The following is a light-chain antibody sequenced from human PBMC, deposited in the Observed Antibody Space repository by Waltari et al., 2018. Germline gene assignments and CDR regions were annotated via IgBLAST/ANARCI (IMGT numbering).Light chain of an antibody. Sequence: QSVLTQPPSASGTPGQRVTISCSACSSDIGPQNVYWYQHTPGTAPKLLIYRNNQRPSGVPDRFSGSKSGTSASLAIGGLRSEDEAYYYCAAWDNSLSRVIFGGGTKLSVL. CDR3: AAWDNSLSRVI. CDR2: RNN. J-gene: IGLJ2*01. V-gene: IGLV1-47*01. CDR1: SSDIGPQN.